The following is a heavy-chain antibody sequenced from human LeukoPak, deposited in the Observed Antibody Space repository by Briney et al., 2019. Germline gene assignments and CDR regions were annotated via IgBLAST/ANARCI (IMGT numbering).Heavy chain of an antibody. J-gene: IGHJ6*02. CDR3: ARDRVTTVTNTIMDV. CDR1: GFTFSSYA. V-gene: IGHV3-30-3*01. CDR2: ISYDGSNK. D-gene: IGHD4-17*01. Sequence: GGSLRLSCAASGFTFSSYAMHWVRQAPGKGLEWVAVISYDGSNKYYADSVKGRFTISRDNSKNTLYLQMNSLRAEDTAVYYCARDRVTTVTNTIMDVWGQGTTVTVSS.